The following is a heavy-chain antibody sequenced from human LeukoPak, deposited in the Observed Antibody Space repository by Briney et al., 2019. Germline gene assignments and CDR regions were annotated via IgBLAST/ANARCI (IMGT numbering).Heavy chain of an antibody. V-gene: IGHV3-30-3*01. CDR3: ASYGMDV. CDR1: GFTFSSYA. Sequence: GGSLRLSCAASGFTFSSYAMHWVRQAPGKGLEWVAVISYDGNNKYYTDSVKGRFTISRDNSKNTLYLQMNSLRAEDTAVYYCASYGMDVWGQGTTVTVSS. J-gene: IGHJ6*02. CDR2: ISYDGNNK.